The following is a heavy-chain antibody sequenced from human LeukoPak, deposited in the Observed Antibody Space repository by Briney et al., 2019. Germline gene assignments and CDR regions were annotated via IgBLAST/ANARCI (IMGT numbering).Heavy chain of an antibody. CDR2: IGTAGDT. Sequence: QPGGSLRLSCAASGFTFSSYDMHWVRQATGKGLEWVSAIGTAGDTYYPGSVKGRFTISRENAKNSLYLQMNSLRAGDTAVYYCARGGYYYDSSGYYSIFDYWGQGTLVTVSS. J-gene: IGHJ4*02. CDR3: ARGGYYYDSSGYYSIFDY. CDR1: GFTFSSYD. D-gene: IGHD3-22*01. V-gene: IGHV3-13*01.